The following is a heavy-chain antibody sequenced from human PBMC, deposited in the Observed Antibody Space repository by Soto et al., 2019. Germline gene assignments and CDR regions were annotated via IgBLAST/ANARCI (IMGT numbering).Heavy chain of an antibody. V-gene: IGHV3-33*01. CDR3: ATTGPY. CDR2: IWFDGSNK. J-gene: IGHJ4*02. CDR1: GFTFSSYG. Sequence: QGQLVESGGGVVQPGRSLRLSCAASGFTFSSYGMHWVRQTPGKGLEWVAGIWFDGSNKFYADSVKGRFTISRDNPKNTVSLQKNTLRDEDSAAYYCATTGPYWAQGTLVTVSS.